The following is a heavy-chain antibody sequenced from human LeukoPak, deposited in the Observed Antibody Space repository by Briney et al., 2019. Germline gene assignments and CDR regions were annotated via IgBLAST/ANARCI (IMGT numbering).Heavy chain of an antibody. CDR2: IKPDGSDK. CDR1: GFAFSTYW. V-gene: IGHV3-7*04. D-gene: IGHD6-19*01. J-gene: IGHJ4*02. Sequence: GGSLRLSCTASGFAFSTYWMTWVSQAPGKGLECVANIKPDGSDKYYVDSVKGRFTISRDNAKNSLYLKLNSLRAEDTAVYYCARGRYSGGGIDNWGQGTLVTVSS. CDR3: ARGRYSGGGIDN.